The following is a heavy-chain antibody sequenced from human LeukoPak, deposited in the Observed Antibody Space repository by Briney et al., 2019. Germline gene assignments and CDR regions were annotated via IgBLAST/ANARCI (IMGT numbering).Heavy chain of an antibody. CDR1: GFTFSSYE. CDR3: ARADYYGSGSPYPDY. CDR2: MTSGGSTI. J-gene: IGHJ4*02. V-gene: IGHV3-48*03. Sequence: GGSLRLSCAASGFTFSSYEMNWVRQAPGKGLEWVAYMTSGGSTIYYADSVKGRFTISRDNAKNSLYLQMNSLRAEDTAVYYCARADYYGSGSPYPDYWGQGTLVTVSS. D-gene: IGHD3-10*01.